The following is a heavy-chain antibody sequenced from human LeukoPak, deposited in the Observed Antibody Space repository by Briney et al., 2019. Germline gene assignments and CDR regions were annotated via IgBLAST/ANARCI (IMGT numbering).Heavy chain of an antibody. CDR1: GGSISSYY. CDR2: IYYSGST. D-gene: IGHD6-13*01. CDR3: ATQGRQLVRGSNWFDP. Sequence: SETLSLTCTVSGGSISSYYWSWIRQPPGKGLEWIGYIYYSGSTNYNPSLKSRVTISVDTSKNQFSLKLSSVTAADTAVYYCATQGRQLVRGSNWFDPWGQGTLVTVSS. J-gene: IGHJ5*02. V-gene: IGHV4-59*08.